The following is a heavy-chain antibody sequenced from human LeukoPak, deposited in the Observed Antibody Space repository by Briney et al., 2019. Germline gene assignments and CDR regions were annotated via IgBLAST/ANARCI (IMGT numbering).Heavy chain of an antibody. D-gene: IGHD6-19*01. CDR2: INPNSGGT. Sequence: GASVKVSCKASGYTFTGYYMHWVRQAPGQGLEWMGWINPNSGGTNYAQKLQGRVTMTTDTSTSTAYMELRSLRSDDTAVYYCARAEQWLAREYFDYWGQGTLVTVSS. V-gene: IGHV1-2*02. CDR1: GYTFTGYY. CDR3: ARAEQWLAREYFDY. J-gene: IGHJ4*02.